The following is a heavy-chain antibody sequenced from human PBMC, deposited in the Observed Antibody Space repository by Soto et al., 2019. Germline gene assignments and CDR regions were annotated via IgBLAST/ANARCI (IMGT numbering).Heavy chain of an antibody. V-gene: IGHV1-18*01. Sequence: QVQLVQSGAEVKNPGASVKVSCKTSGYTFTKYGVGWVRQAPGQGLEWMGWISGSSGNANYAEKVQGRITLTTDTSTSTAYIELRSLRSDDTAVYYCAREMAGLGGEYDYWGQGTLVTLSS. J-gene: IGHJ4*02. CDR1: GYTFTKYG. CDR3: AREMAGLGGEYDY. CDR2: ISGSSGNA. D-gene: IGHD3-16*01.